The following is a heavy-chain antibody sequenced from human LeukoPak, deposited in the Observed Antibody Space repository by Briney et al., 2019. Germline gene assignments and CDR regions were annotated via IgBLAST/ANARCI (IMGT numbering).Heavy chain of an antibody. Sequence: GGSLRLPCAASGFTFSNAWMNWVRQAPGKGLEWVGRIKSKTDGGTTDYAAPVKGRFTISRDDSKNTLYLQMNSLKTEDTAVYYCTTGRLVGATTDYWGQGTLVTVSS. CDR1: GFTFSNAW. D-gene: IGHD1-26*01. CDR3: TTGRLVGATTDY. J-gene: IGHJ4*02. CDR2: IKSKTDGGTT. V-gene: IGHV3-15*07.